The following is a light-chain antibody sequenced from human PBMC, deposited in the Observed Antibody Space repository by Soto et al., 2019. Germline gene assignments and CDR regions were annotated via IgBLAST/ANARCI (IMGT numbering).Light chain of an antibody. CDR3: QQYGSSGT. J-gene: IGKJ1*01. CDR2: DAS. Sequence: ILLTQSPATLSFSPGDRATLSCRATQYIDTDLAWYQQKPGQAPRLLIFDASTRATGIPDRFSGSGSGTDFTLTISRLEPEDFAVYYCQQYGSSGTFGQGTKVDIK. CDR1: QYIDTD. V-gene: IGKV3D-20*01.